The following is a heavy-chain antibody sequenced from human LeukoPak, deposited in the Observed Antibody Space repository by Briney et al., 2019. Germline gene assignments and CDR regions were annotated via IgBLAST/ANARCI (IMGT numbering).Heavy chain of an antibody. V-gene: IGHV4-4*07. CDR2: IYTSGST. J-gene: IGHJ3*02. CDR3: ARLITENYYDSSGQEDAFDI. D-gene: IGHD3-22*01. CDR1: GGSISSYY. Sequence: PSETLSLTCTVSGGSISSYYWSWIRQPAGKGLEWIGRIYTSGSTSYNPSLKSRVTMSVDTSKNQFSLKLSSVTAADTAVYYCARLITENYYDSSGQEDAFDIWGQGTMVTVSS.